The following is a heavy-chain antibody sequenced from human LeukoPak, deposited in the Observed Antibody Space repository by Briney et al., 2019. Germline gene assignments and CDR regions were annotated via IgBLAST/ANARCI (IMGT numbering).Heavy chain of an antibody. Sequence: SVKVSCKASGGTFSSYAISWVRQAPGQGLEWMGGIIPIFGTANYAQKFQGRVTITTDESTSTAYMELSSLRSEDTAVYYCANHPHYDYVWGGSSWGQGTMVTVSS. J-gene: IGHJ3*01. CDR1: GGTFSSYA. CDR3: ANHPHYDYVWGGSS. V-gene: IGHV1-69*05. CDR2: IIPIFGTA. D-gene: IGHD3-16*01.